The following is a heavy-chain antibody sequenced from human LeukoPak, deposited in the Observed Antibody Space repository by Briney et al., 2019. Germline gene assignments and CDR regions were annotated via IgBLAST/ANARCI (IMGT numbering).Heavy chain of an antibody. CDR3: ARGPASIYGDYWFLGVQHDAFDI. CDR2: IYYSGST. D-gene: IGHD4-17*01. V-gene: IGHV4-39*07. J-gene: IGHJ3*02. Sequence: SETLSLTCTVSGGSISSSSYYWGWIRQPPGKGLEWIGSIYYSGSTYYNPSLKSRVTISVDTSKNQFSLKLSSVTAADTAVYYCARGPASIYGDYWFLGVQHDAFDIWGQGTMVTVSS. CDR1: GGSISSSSYY.